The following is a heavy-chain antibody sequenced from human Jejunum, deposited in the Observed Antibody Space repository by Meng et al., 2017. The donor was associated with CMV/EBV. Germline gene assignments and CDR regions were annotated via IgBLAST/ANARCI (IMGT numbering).Heavy chain of an antibody. D-gene: IGHD1-26*01. J-gene: IGHJ4*02. CDR1: GYTFTNYG. CDR2: INAYNGDT. V-gene: IGHV1-18*01. Sequence: QAQLVQPGGEVKKPRAAVKVSCKASGYTFTNYGITWVRQAPGQGLEWMGWINAYNGDTNYAQTLQGRVTMTTDTSTSTAYMELRSLRSDDTAVYYCARVEVGITSGDYWGQGTLVTVSS. CDR3: ARVEVGITSGDY.